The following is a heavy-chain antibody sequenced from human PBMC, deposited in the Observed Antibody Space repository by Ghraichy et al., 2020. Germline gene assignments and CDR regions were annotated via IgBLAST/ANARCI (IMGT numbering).Heavy chain of an antibody. Sequence: GGSLRLSCAASGFSFSSYAMTWVRQAPGKGLEWVSGIGGSGGSTYYADSVKGRFTSSRDNSKSTLYLEMNSLRVEDTAVYYCAKAWGYCGGGSCPPYNWFAPWGQGTLVTVSS. D-gene: IGHD2-15*01. CDR1: GFSFSSYA. CDR2: IGGSGGST. CDR3: AKAWGYCGGGSCPPYNWFAP. V-gene: IGHV3-23*01. J-gene: IGHJ5*02.